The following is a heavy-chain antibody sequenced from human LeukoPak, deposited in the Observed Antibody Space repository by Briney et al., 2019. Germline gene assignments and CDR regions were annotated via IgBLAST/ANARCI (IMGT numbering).Heavy chain of an antibody. D-gene: IGHD3-22*01. CDR1: GYTFTSYG. CDR3: ARDRVYYDSSGYPDY. V-gene: IGHV1-18*01. J-gene: IGHJ4*02. CDR2: ISAYNGNT. Sequence: GASVKVSCKASGYTFTSYGISWVRQAPGQGLEWMGWISAYNGNTNYAQKLQGRVTMTTDTSTSTAYMELRSLRSDDTAVYYCARDRVYYDSSGYPDYWGQGTLVTVSS.